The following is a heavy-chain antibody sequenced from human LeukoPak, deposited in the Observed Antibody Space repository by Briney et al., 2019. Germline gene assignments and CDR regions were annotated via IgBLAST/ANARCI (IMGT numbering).Heavy chain of an antibody. CDR1: GLTFSSYG. V-gene: IGHV3-33*01. CDR3: ARDRRGSSGDYGGCLFDY. D-gene: IGHD4-23*01. Sequence: QPGRSLRLSCAASGLTFSSYGMHWVRQSRGKLLEWVAVIWYDGSNKYYAGSVKGRFTIPKDNSKNTLYLYMNSLRAEDTAVYYCARDRRGSSGDYGGCLFDYWGQGTLVTVSS. J-gene: IGHJ4*02. CDR2: IWYDGSNK.